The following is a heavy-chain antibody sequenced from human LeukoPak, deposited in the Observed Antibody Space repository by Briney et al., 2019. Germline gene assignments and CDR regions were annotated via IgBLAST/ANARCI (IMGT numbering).Heavy chain of an antibody. D-gene: IGHD2-15*01. J-gene: IGHJ4*02. CDR3: ARDPRGYCSGGSCYHNSFDY. Sequence: GGSLRLSCAASGFIFSSYTMNWVRQAPGKGLEWVSSISSSGTYIYYGDSVKDRFTISRDNANKSLYLQVNSLRAEDTAVYYCARDPRGYCSGGSCYHNSFDYWGQGTLVTVSS. V-gene: IGHV3-21*01. CDR2: ISSSGTYI. CDR1: GFIFSSYT.